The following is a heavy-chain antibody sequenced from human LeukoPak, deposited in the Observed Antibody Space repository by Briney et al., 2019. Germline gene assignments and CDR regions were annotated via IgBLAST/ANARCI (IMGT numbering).Heavy chain of an antibody. D-gene: IGHD6-6*01. V-gene: IGHV4-34*01. CDR1: GGSFSGYY. J-gene: IGHJ5*02. Sequence: SETLSLTCAVYGGSFSGYYWSWIRQPPGKGLEWIGEINHSGSTNYNPSLKSRVTVSVDTSKNQFSLKLSSVTAADTAVYYCARAAGYSSYWFDPWGQGTLVTVSS. CDR2: INHSGST. CDR3: ARAAGYSSYWFDP.